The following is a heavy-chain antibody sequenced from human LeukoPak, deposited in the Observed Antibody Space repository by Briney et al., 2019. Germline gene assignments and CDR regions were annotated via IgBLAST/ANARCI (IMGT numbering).Heavy chain of an antibody. J-gene: IGHJ4*02. CDR3: ARAAGRDTTSGLDIDY. CDR2: IYYSGST. Sequence: PSETLSLTCTVSGGSISSYYWSWIRQPPGKGLEWIGYIYYSGSTNYKPSLKSRVTISVETSKNQFSLKLRSVTAADTAVYYCARAAGRDTTSGLDIDYWGQGTLVTVSS. V-gene: IGHV4-59*01. CDR1: GGSISSYY. D-gene: IGHD1-26*01.